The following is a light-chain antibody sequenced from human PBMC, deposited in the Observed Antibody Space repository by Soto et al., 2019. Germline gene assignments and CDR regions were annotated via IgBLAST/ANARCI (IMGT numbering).Light chain of an antibody. CDR1: QSVSRY. V-gene: IGKV3-11*01. CDR3: QQRTNWLGT. Sequence: EIVLTQSPVTLSLSPGERDTLSCRASQSVSRYLAGYQPKPGQAPRLLIYDTSIRATGIPARFSGSGSGTDFTLTINSLEPEDFAIYYCQQRTNWLGTVGQGTKVEIK. CDR2: DTS. J-gene: IGKJ1*01.